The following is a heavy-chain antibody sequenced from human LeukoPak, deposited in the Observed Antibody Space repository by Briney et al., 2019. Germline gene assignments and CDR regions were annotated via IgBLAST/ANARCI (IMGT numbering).Heavy chain of an antibody. V-gene: IGHV3-30-3*01. D-gene: IGHD1-26*01. CDR2: ISYDGSNK. Sequence: GGSLRLSCAASGFTFSSYAMHCVRQAPGKGLEWVAVISYDGSNKYYADSVKGRFTISRDNSKNTLYLQMNSLRAEDTAVYYCARDFNRGATDYWGQGTLVTVSS. CDR3: ARDFNRGATDY. J-gene: IGHJ4*02. CDR1: GFTFSSYA.